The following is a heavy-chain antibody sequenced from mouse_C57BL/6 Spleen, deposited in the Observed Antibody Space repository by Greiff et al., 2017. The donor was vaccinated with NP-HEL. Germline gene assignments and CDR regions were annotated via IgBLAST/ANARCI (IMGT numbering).Heavy chain of an antibody. Sequence: VQLQQSGTELVKPGASVKLSCKASGYTFTSYWMHWVKQRPGQGLEWIGNINPSNGGTNYNEKFKSKATLTVDKSSSTAYMQLSSLTSEDSAVYDCARVDYGYAMDYWGQGTSVTVSS. J-gene: IGHJ4*01. CDR3: ARVDYGYAMDY. CDR2: INPSNGGT. V-gene: IGHV1-53*01. CDR1: GYTFTSYW. D-gene: IGHD2-4*01.